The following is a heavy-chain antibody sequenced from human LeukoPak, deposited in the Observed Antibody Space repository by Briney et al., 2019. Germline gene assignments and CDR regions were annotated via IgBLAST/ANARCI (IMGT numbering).Heavy chain of an antibody. J-gene: IGHJ3*02. CDR1: GFTFSDYD. Sequence: GGSLRLSCAASGFTFSDYDMSWVRQVPGKGLEWVSVISGSGVTTYYADSVKGRFTISRDNSKNTLYVQMNSLRAEDTALYYCAKILGELFLHDAFDIWGQGTMVTVSS. CDR2: ISGSGVTT. D-gene: IGHD3-10*01. V-gene: IGHV3-23*01. CDR3: AKILGELFLHDAFDI.